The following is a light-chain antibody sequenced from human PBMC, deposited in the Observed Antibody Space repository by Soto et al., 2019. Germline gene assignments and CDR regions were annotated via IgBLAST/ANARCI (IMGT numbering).Light chain of an antibody. V-gene: IGKV1-5*01. Sequence: IQMTQSPSAVSPSVEERGTMTSRDSQSIITALAWDKQRPGKAPKLLIYGVYNRAASIPARFSGSGSGTEFTFIISSLQSADFAVCSCQQYGDWPLTVGGGTKVDIK. CDR2: GVY. CDR1: QSIITA. J-gene: IGKJ4*01. CDR3: QQYGDWPLT.